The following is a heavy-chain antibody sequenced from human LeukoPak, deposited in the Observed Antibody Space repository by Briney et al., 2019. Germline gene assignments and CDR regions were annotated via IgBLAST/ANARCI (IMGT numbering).Heavy chain of an antibody. Sequence: ASVKVSCKASGYTFTSYGISWVRQAPGQGLEWMGWISAYNGNTNYAQKLQGRVTMTTDTSTSTAYMELRSLRADGTAVYYCARVFWSGGSIRRDYWGQGTLVTVSS. V-gene: IGHV1-18*01. D-gene: IGHD2-15*01. J-gene: IGHJ4*02. CDR2: ISAYNGNT. CDR1: GYTFTSYG. CDR3: ARVFWSGGSIRRDY.